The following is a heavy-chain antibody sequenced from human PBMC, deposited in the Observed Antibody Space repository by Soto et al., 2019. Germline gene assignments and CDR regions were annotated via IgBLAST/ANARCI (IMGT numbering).Heavy chain of an antibody. D-gene: IGHD4-17*01. CDR3: ARGSVKAGDYYYYGMDV. CDR1: GGTFSSYA. V-gene: IGHV1-69*12. Sequence: QVQLVQSGAEVKKPGSSVKVSCKASGGTFSSYAISWVRQAPGQGLEWMGGIIPIFGTANYAQKFQGRVTITADESTSTADMELSSLRSENTAMYYCARGSVKAGDYYYYGMDVWGQGTTVTVSS. CDR2: IIPIFGTA. J-gene: IGHJ6*02.